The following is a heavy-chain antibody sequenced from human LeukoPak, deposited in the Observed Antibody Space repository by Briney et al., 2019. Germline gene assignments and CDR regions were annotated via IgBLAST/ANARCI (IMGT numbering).Heavy chain of an antibody. Sequence: GGSLRLSCAASGFTFSSYWMHWVRQAPGKGLVWVSRINSDGSSTSYADSVKGRFTISRDNAKNTLYLHMNSLRAEDTAVYYCARVSEEMATMGDAFDIWGQGTMVTVSS. CDR1: GFTFSSYW. CDR3: ARVSEEMATMGDAFDI. CDR2: INSDGSST. V-gene: IGHV3-74*01. J-gene: IGHJ3*02. D-gene: IGHD5-24*01.